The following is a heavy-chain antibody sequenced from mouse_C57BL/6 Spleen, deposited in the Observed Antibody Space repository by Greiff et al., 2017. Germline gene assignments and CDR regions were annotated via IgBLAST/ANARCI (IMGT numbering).Heavy chain of an antibody. Sequence: VQLQQSGTVLARPGASVKMSCKTSGSTFTSSWMHWVKQRPGQGLEWIGAIYPGNSDTSYNQKFKGKAKLTAVTSASTAYMRLISLTHEDTAVYYCTVITTRVVGGYFDVWGTGTTVTVSS. D-gene: IGHD1-1*01. CDR1: GSTFTSSW. CDR3: TVITTRVVGGYFDV. J-gene: IGHJ1*03. V-gene: IGHV1-5*01. CDR2: IYPGNSDT.